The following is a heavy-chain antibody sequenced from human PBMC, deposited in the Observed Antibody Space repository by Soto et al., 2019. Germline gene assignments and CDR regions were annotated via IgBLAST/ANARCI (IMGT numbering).Heavy chain of an antibody. CDR1: GFPLSTSG. CDR3: AKDPYSGSYNCFYP. J-gene: IGHJ5*02. CDR2: ISDDESNK. D-gene: IGHD2-15*01. V-gene: IGHV3-30*18. Sequence: GGTMRLSCAASGFPLSTSGMHWVRKAPGKGLERVALISDDESNKYYADSVKGRFTSSRDNSKNTLYLQMNSLRAEDTVLYYCAKDPYSGSYNCFYPWGQGTLVTVSS.